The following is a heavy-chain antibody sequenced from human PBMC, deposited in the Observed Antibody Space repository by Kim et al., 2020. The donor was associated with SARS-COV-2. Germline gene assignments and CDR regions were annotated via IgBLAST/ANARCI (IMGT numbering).Heavy chain of an antibody. J-gene: IGHJ4*02. D-gene: IGHD3-10*01. Sequence: ASVKVSCKVSGYTLTELSMHWVRQAPGKGLEWMGGFDPEDGETIYAQKFQGRVTMTEDTSTDTAYMELSSLRSEDTAVYYCATDLRITMVRGVPNGVYWGQGTLVTVSS. CDR3: ATDLRITMVRGVPNGVY. CDR1: GYTLTELS. CDR2: FDPEDGET. V-gene: IGHV1-24*01.